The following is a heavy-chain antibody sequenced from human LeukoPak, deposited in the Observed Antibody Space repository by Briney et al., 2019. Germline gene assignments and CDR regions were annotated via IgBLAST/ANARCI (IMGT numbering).Heavy chain of an antibody. J-gene: IGHJ4*02. CDR3: ARDYGDYVFDY. Sequence: GGSLRLSCAASGFTFSSYWMSWVRQAPGKGLEWVSAISGSGGSTYYADSVKGRFTISRDNSKNTLYLQMNSLRAEDTAVYYCARDYGDYVFDYWGQGTLVTVSS. V-gene: IGHV3-23*01. D-gene: IGHD4-17*01. CDR1: GFTFSSYW. CDR2: ISGSGGST.